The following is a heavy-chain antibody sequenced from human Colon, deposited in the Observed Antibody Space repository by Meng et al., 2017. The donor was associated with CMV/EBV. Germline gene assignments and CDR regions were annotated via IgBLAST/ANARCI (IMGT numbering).Heavy chain of an antibody. D-gene: IGHD4-11*01. CDR1: GCTLNRYG. CDR3: TRDSNDYSDYAHWFDA. J-gene: IGHJ5*02. CDR2: ISTISGFM. V-gene: IGHV3-21*06. Sequence: SGCTLNRYGRNWVRQAPGKGLEWVAAISTISGFMYYPDSVRGRFTISRDNAKNSVYLQMNSLRAEDTAVYYCTRDSNDYSDYAHWFDAWGQGTLVTVSS.